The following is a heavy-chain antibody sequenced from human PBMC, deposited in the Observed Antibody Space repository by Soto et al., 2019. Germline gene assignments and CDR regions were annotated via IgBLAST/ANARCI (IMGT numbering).Heavy chain of an antibody. D-gene: IGHD1-7*01. CDR2: IITIFGTA. Sequence: SVKVSCKASGGTFSSYAISWVRQAPGQGLEWMGGIITIFGTANYAQKFQGRVTITADESTSTAYMELSSLRSEDTAVYYCARGGITGTTDAFDIWGQGTMVTVSS. J-gene: IGHJ3*02. V-gene: IGHV1-69*13. CDR1: GGTFSSYA. CDR3: ARGGITGTTDAFDI.